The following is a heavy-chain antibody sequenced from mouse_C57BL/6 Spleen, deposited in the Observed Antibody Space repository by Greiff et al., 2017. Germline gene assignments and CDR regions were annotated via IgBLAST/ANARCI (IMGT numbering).Heavy chain of an antibody. V-gene: IGHV1-52*01. J-gene: IGHJ1*03. CDR1: GYTFTSYW. CDR2: IDPSDSET. Sequence: QVQLQQPGAELVRPGSSVKLSCKASGYTFTSYWMHWVKQRPIQGLEWIGNIDPSDSETHYNQKFKDKATLTVDKSSSTAYMQLSSLTSEDSAVYYCARSRGWLSYYDVWGTGTTVTVSS. CDR3: ARSRGWLSYYDV. D-gene: IGHD2-3*01.